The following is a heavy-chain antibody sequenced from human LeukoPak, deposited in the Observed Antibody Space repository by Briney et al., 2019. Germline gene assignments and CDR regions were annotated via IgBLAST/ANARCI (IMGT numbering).Heavy chain of an antibody. J-gene: IGHJ6*02. D-gene: IGHD3-16*01. Sequence: GGSLRLSCEASGFTFSSYWMNWVRQAPGKGLQWVANIKQDGSERNYVDSVKGRVTISGDNAKNSLYLQMNSLRAEDTAVYYCARVHLGDGSGYRGMDVWGQGTPVTVSS. V-gene: IGHV3-7*01. CDR3: ARVHLGDGSGYRGMDV. CDR1: GFTFSSYW. CDR2: IKQDGSER.